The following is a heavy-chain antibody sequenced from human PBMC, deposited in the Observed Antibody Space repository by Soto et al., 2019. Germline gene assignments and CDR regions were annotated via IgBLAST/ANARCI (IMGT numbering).Heavy chain of an antibody. J-gene: IGHJ5*01. CDR2: IRAYNGNT. CDR1: GYSFSSYT. Sequence: ASVKVSCKASGYSFSSYTINWFRQAPGQALEWLGWIRAYNGNTKYVEKLQGRVTMTKDKSTSTAYMELRNLRSDDTAVYYCPRESNKWPDFWG. V-gene: IGHV1-18*04. CDR3: PRESNKWPDF.